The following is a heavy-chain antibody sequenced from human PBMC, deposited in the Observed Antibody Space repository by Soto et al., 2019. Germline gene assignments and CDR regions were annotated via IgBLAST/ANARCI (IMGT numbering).Heavy chain of an antibody. CDR2: IYHSGTT. J-gene: IGHJ4*02. Sequence: QVQLQESGPGLVKPSQTLSLTCTVSGDSISSGGYYWSWIRQHPGKGLEWIGYIYHSGTTYYNPSLQSRVTISVDTSKNQFSLKLSSVTAADTAIYYCARDHPGLATDYWGQGTLVTVSS. D-gene: IGHD5-12*01. CDR1: GDSISSGGYY. V-gene: IGHV4-31*03. CDR3: ARDHPGLATDY.